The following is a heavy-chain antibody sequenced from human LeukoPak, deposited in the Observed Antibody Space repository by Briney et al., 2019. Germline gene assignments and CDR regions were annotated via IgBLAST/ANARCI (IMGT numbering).Heavy chain of an antibody. CDR1: GFTVSSNY. CDR2: IYSGGST. Sequence: PGGSLRLSCAASGFTVSSNYMSWVRQAPGKGLEWVSVIYSGGSTYYADSVKGRFTISRDNSKNTLYPQMNSLRAEDTAVYYCARDFFTMVRGAQSRGAFDIWGQGTMVTVSS. J-gene: IGHJ3*02. V-gene: IGHV3-66*02. D-gene: IGHD3-10*01. CDR3: ARDFFTMVRGAQSRGAFDI.